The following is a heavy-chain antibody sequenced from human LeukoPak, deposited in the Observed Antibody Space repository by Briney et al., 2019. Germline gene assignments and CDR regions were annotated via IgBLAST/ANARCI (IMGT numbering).Heavy chain of an antibody. CDR2: IIPILGIA. Sequence: ASVKVSCKASGGTFSSYAISWVRQAPGQGLERMGRIIPILGIANYAQKFQGRVTITADKSTSTAYMELSSLRSEDTAVYYCASRRDYGDYGGGAFDIWGQGTMVTVSS. CDR3: ASRRDYGDYGGGAFDI. D-gene: IGHD4-17*01. CDR1: GGTFSSYA. V-gene: IGHV1-69*04. J-gene: IGHJ3*02.